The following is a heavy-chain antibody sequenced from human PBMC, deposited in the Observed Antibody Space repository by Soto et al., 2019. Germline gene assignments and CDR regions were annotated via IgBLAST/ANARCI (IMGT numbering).Heavy chain of an antibody. D-gene: IGHD6-19*01. CDR2: INPNSGNT. V-gene: IGHV1-18*04. CDR3: ARDGVLAVAGTRGDD. J-gene: IGHJ4*02. CDR1: GYTFTGYY. Sequence: ASVKVSCKASGYTFTGYYMHWVRQAPGQGLEWMGWINPNSGNTNYAQKLQGRVTMTTDTSTSTAYMELRSLRSDDTAVYYCARDGVLAVAGTRGDDWGQGTRVTVSS.